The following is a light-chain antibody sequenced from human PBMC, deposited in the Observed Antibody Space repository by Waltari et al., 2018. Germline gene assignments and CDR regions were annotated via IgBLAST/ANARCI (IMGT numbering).Light chain of an antibody. CDR2: GAF. V-gene: IGKV3-15*01. CDR3: HQYNNRPPYT. CDR1: ESISIN. Sequence: TQSPATLSVSLGERVTLTCRASESISINLAWYQQKPGQTPRLIIDGAFKRATGFPARFAGSGSRTEFTLIISSLQSEDIAVYYCHQYNNRPPYTFGQGTKLEIK. J-gene: IGKJ2*01.